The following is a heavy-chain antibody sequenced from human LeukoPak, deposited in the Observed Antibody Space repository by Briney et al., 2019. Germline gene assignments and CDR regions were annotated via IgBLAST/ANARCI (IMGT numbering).Heavy chain of an antibody. D-gene: IGHD1-26*01. J-gene: IGHJ4*02. CDR1: GFTFSSSA. CDR2: ISGSGTST. V-gene: IGHV3-23*01. CDR3: AKAIVGVSGLGY. Sequence: GGSPRLSCAASGFTFSSSAMSWVRQAPGKGLEWVSAISGSGTSTYYADSVKGRFTISRDTSKSTLYLQMNSLRAEDTALYYCAKAIVGVSGLGYWGQGTLVTVSS.